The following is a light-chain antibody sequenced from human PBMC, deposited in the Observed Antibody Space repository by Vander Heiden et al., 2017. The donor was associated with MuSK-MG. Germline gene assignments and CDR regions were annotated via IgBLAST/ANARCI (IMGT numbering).Light chain of an antibody. CDR2: STS. CDR3: LLYYGGVWV. Sequence: QTVVTQEPSLTVSPGGTVTPTCAASTGLVHNGYYPNWFQQKPGQAPRPLIYSTSHKPSWAPVRFTGSLLGGKAALTVSGVQAEDEAEYYCLLYYGGVWVFGGGTKLTV. CDR1: TGLVHNGYY. V-gene: IGLV7-43*01. J-gene: IGLJ3*02.